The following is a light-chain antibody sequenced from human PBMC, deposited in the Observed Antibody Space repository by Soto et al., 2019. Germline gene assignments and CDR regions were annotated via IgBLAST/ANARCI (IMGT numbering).Light chain of an antibody. J-gene: IGKJ1*01. Sequence: EIVLTQSPATLSLSPGERATLSCRASQSVSSYLAWYQQKPGQAPRLLIYGASMRATGIPDRFSGSGSGTEFTLTISSLQSEDFAVYYCQQYNNWPKWTFGQGTKVDIK. CDR3: QQYNNWPKWT. CDR1: QSVSSY. V-gene: IGKV3D-15*01. CDR2: GAS.